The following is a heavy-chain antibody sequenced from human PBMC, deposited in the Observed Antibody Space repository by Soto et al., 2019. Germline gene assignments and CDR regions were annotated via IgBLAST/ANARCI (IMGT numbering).Heavy chain of an antibody. J-gene: IGHJ6*02. CDR1: GFTFSSYS. D-gene: IGHD2-15*01. CDR3: ARVALFYVAATSYYYGMDV. V-gene: IGHV3-21*01. CDR2: ISSSSSYI. Sequence: GGSLRLSCAASGFTFSSYSMNWVRQAPGKGLEWVSSISSSSSYIYYADSVKGRFTISRDNAKNSLYLQMNSLRAEDTAVYHCARVALFYVAATSYYYGMDVWGQGTTVTVSS.